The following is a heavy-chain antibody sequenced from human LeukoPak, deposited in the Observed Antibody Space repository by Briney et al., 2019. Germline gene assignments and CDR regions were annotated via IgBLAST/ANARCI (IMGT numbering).Heavy chain of an antibody. CDR3: AKELLVGTAFDI. Sequence: PGGALRHSCAASGLIFSSYVMSWVRRPPGKELKGVSTISGTGSDTYYTDSVKGRITISRDNSKNTLYLQMNSRRAEDMAVYYCAKELLVGTAFDIWGQGTMVTVSS. D-gene: IGHD7-27*01. CDR1: GLIFSSYV. V-gene: IGHV3-23*01. CDR2: ISGTGSDT. J-gene: IGHJ3*02.